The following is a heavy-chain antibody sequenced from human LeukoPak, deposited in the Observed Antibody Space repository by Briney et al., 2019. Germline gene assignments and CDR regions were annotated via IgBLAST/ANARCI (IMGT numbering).Heavy chain of an antibody. CDR3: ARDCPPGGRRGGYGDYVGWYFDL. CDR1: GFTVSSNY. Sequence: PGGSLRLSCAASGFTVSSNYMSWVRQAPGKGLEWVSVIYSGGGTYYADSVKGRFIISRDNSKNTLYLQMNSLRAEDTAVYYCARDCPPGGRRGGYGDYVGWYFDLWGRGTLVTVSS. V-gene: IGHV3-66*01. D-gene: IGHD4-17*01. J-gene: IGHJ2*01. CDR2: IYSGGGT.